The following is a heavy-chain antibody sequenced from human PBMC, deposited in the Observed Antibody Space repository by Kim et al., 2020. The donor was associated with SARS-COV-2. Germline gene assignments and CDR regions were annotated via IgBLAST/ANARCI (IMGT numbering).Heavy chain of an antibody. D-gene: IGHD4-17*01. V-gene: IGHV1-18*01. Sequence: AQKLQGRSTMTTDTSTGTAYMELRGLKPDDTAVYYCARLAVTTRGDFDYWGQGTLVTVSS. J-gene: IGHJ4*02. CDR3: ARLAVTTRGDFDY.